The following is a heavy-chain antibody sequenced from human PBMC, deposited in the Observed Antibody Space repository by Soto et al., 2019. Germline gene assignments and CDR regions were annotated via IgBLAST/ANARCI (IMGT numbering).Heavy chain of an antibody. CDR3: ATEMGATQGPFDD. CDR2: LSNTGRRT. V-gene: IGHV3-23*01. J-gene: IGHJ4*02. D-gene: IGHD1-26*01. CDR1: VFPFGAHA. Sequence: LSLSCVVSVFPFGAHALSWVRQAQGEGLEWVSGLSNTGRRTSYADSVKGRFNISRDNSENTVYLQMNSLGVEDRAVYYCATEMGATQGPFDDWGQGTLVTVSS.